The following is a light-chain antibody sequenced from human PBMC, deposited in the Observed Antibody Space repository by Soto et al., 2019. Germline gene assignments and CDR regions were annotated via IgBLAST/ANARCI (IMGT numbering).Light chain of an antibody. J-gene: IGKJ5*01. CDR3: QQRSDWPIT. CDR1: QSVASY. V-gene: IGKV3-11*01. Sequence: EIVLTQSPATLSLSPGERATLSCRASQSVASYLAWYQQKPGQAPSLLIYGASNRATGIPARFSGSGSGTDFTLTISSLEPEDFAVYYCQQRSDWPITFGQGTRLEI. CDR2: GAS.